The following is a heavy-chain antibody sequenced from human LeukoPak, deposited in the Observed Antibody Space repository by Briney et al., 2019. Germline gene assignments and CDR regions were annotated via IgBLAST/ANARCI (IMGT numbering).Heavy chain of an antibody. CDR2: IIPIFGTA. V-gene: IGHV1-69*13. CDR1: GGTFSSYA. D-gene: IGHD3-3*01. CDR3: ARDPTEYYDFWSGYAVSRDAFDI. J-gene: IGHJ3*02. Sequence: ASVKVSCKASGGTFSSYAISWVRRAPGQGLEWMGGIIPIFGTANYAQKFQGRVTITADESTSTAYMELSSLRSEDTAVYYCARDPTEYYDFWSGYAVSRDAFDIWGQGTMVTVSS.